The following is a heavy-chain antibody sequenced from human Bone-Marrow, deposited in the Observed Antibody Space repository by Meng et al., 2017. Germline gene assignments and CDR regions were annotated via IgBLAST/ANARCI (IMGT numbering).Heavy chain of an antibody. CDR2: INNDGSTT. V-gene: IGHV3-74*01. D-gene: IGHD1-26*01. CDR1: GFTFTNYW. CDR3: ARGGVGSFDY. J-gene: IGHJ4*02. Sequence: EVQLVVSGGGLVQPGGSLRLSCAASGFTFTNYWIHWVRQAPGKGLLWVSHINNDGSTTSYADSVKGRFSIFRDNAKNTVYLQMNSLRAEDTAVYYCARGGVGSFDYWGQGTLVTVSS.